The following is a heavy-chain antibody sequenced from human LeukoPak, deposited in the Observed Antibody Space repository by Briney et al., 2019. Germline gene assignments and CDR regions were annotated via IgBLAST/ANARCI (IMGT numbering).Heavy chain of an antibody. D-gene: IGHD2-21*02. V-gene: IGHV3-20*04. CDR2: INWSGGST. CDR3: ARDPHIYCGGDCYSVY. Sequence: GGSLRLSCAASGFTFDDYAMSWVRQAPGKGLEWVSTINWSGGSTRYADSVKGRFTISRDNAKNSLYLQMNSLRAEDTALYYCARDPHIYCGGDCYSVYWGQGTLVTVSS. J-gene: IGHJ4*02. CDR1: GFTFDDYA.